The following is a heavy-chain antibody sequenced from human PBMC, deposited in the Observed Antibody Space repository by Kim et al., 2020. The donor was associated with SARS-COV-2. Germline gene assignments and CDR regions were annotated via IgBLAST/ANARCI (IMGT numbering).Heavy chain of an antibody. J-gene: IGHJ4*02. CDR3: ARGQIKLWFGDNGVFFDY. CDR1: GYTFTSYA. CDR2: INAGNGNT. Sequence: ASVKVSCKASGYTFTSYAMHWVRQAPGQRLEWMGWINAGNGNTKYSQKFQGRVTITRDTSASTAYMELSSLRSEDTAVYYCARGQIKLWFGDNGVFFDYWGQGTLVTVSS. V-gene: IGHV1-3*01. D-gene: IGHD3-10*01.